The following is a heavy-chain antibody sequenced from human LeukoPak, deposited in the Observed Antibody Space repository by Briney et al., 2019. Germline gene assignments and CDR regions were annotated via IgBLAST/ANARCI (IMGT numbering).Heavy chain of an antibody. CDR1: GGTFSSYA. V-gene: IGHV1-69*06. CDR2: IIPIFGTA. J-gene: IGHJ6*03. CDR3: ARDTYDYVWGSYRYYYYYMDV. Sequence: ASVKVSCKASGGTFSSYAISWVRQAPGQGLEWMGGIIPIFGTANYAQKFQGRVTITADKSTSTAYMELSSLRSEDTAVYYCARDTYDYVWGSYRYYYYYMDVWGKGTTVTVSS. D-gene: IGHD3-16*02.